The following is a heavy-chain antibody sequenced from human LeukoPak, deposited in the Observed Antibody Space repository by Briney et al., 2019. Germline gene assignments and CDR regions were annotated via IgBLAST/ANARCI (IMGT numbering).Heavy chain of an antibody. CDR2: MNIDGSEK. CDR1: GFTFSNYW. D-gene: IGHD1-26*01. Sequence: GGSLRLSCAASGFTFSNYWMGWVRQAPGKRPEWVANMNIDGSEKYYADSVKGRFSISRDNTRNSVYLQMASLRVEDTAVYYCARDPVEWELLLDYWGQGTLVTVSS. J-gene: IGHJ4*02. CDR3: ARDPVEWELLLDY. V-gene: IGHV3-7*01.